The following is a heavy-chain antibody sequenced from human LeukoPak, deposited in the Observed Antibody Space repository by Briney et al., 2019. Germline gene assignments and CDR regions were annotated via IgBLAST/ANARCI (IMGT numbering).Heavy chain of an antibody. CDR2: ISGSGNTT. CDR3: AKGPAPYCSGGSCYSPHWYFDL. V-gene: IGHV3-23*01. J-gene: IGHJ2*01. CDR1: QFTFSNYA. Sequence: GGSPRLSCAASQFTFSNYAMSWVRQAPGKGLEWVSAISGSGNTTYFGDSVTGRFTISRDNPKNTVYLQMNSLSAEDTAVYYCAKGPAPYCSGGSCYSPHWYFDLWGRGTLVTVSS. D-gene: IGHD2-15*01.